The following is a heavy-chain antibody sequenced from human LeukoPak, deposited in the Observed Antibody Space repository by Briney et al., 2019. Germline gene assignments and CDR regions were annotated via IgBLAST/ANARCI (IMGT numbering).Heavy chain of an antibody. D-gene: IGHD2-15*01. V-gene: IGHV4-61*02. J-gene: IGHJ4*02. Sequence: SQTLSLTCTVSGGSISSGSYYWSWIRQPAGKGLERIGRIYTSGSTNYNPSLKSRVTMSVDTSKNQFSLKLSSVTAADTAVYYCARAQCCPGTPDYWGQGTLVTVSS. CDR1: GGSISSGSYY. CDR3: ARAQCCPGTPDY. CDR2: IYTSGST.